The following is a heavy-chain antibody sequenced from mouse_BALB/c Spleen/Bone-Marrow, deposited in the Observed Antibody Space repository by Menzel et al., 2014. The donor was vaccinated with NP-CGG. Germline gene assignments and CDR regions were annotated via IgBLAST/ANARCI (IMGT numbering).Heavy chain of an antibody. CDR2: IDPANGNT. Sequence: EVQLQQSGAELVKPGASVKLSCTASGFNIKDTYMHWVKQRPEQGLEWIGRIDPANGNTKYDPKFQGKATITADTSPNPAYLQLSSLTSEDTAVYYCASYVYGYYFDYWGQGTTLTVSS. CDR1: GFNIKDTY. V-gene: IGHV14-3*02. D-gene: IGHD2-2*01. CDR3: ASYVYGYYFDY. J-gene: IGHJ2*01.